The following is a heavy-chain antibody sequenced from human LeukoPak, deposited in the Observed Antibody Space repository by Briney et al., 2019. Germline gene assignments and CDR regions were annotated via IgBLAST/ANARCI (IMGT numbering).Heavy chain of an antibody. CDR3: VSNATNSFDY. CDR1: DYSISSGHY. V-gene: IGHV4-38-2*01. CDR2: IYHSGST. J-gene: IGHJ4*02. Sequence: PSETLSLTCAVSDYSISSGHYWGWIRQPPGKGLEWIGSIYHSGSTYYNPSLKSRVTISVDTSKNQFSLKLSSVTAADTAVYYCVSNATNSFDYWGQGTLVTVSS. D-gene: IGHD1/OR15-1a*01.